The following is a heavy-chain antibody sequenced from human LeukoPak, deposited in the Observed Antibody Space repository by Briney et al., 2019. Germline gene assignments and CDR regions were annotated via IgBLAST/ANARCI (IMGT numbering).Heavy chain of an antibody. Sequence: GGSLRLSCAASGFTFSTSWMHWVRQVSGKGLVWVARSNSDGSSTSYADSVKGRFTISRDNAKNSLYLQMNSLRAEDTAVYYCARVVGIAVAGKPSPSWFDPWGQGTLVTVSS. J-gene: IGHJ5*02. D-gene: IGHD6-19*01. CDR1: GFTFSTSW. V-gene: IGHV3-74*01. CDR3: ARVVGIAVAGKPSPSWFDP. CDR2: SNSDGSST.